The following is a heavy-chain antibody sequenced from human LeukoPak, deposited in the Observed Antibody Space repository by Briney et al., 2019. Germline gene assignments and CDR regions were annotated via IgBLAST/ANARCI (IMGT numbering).Heavy chain of an antibody. D-gene: IGHD4-17*01. Sequence: GGSLRLSCAASGFTFSSYGMHWVRQAPGKGLEWVAFIRYDGSNKYYADSVKGRFTISRDNSKNTLYLQMNSLSAGDTAVYYCAKVLSMTTVTKDFDYWGQGTLVTVSS. CDR3: AKVLSMTTVTKDFDY. J-gene: IGHJ4*02. CDR2: IRYDGSNK. V-gene: IGHV3-30*02. CDR1: GFTFSSYG.